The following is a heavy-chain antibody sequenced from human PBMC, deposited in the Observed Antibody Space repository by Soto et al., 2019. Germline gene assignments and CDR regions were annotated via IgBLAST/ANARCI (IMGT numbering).Heavy chain of an antibody. CDR3: AASIYYYGMDV. CDR2: IYPGDSDT. Sequence: GASLKISCKGSGYTFTNYWIGWVRQMPGKGLEWMGIIYPGDSDTKYNPSFQGQVTISADKSITTTYLQWSSLKASDTAIYYCAASIYYYGMDVWGQGTTVTVSS. CDR1: GYTFTNYW. J-gene: IGHJ6*02. V-gene: IGHV5-51*01.